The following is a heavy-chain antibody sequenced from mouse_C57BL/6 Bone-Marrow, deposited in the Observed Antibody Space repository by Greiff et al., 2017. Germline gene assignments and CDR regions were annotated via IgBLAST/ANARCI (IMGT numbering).Heavy chain of an antibody. CDR1: GYTFTDYY. D-gene: IGHD5-1*01. Sequence: EVQLQQSGPELVKPGASVKMSCKASGYTFTDYYMHWVKQSHGKSLEWIGRINPYNGDTFYNQKFKGKATLTVDKSSSTAHMELRSLTSEDSAVYYCARYLLAYWGQGTLVTVSA. J-gene: IGHJ3*01. V-gene: IGHV1-20*01. CDR2: INPYNGDT. CDR3: ARYLLAY.